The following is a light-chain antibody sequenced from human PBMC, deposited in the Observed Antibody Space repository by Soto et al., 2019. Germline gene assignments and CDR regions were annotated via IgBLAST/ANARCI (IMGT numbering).Light chain of an antibody. CDR1: QSVTKS. CDR2: GAS. CDR3: QQYGSSALT. J-gene: IGKJ4*01. Sequence: EIVLTQSPGTLSLSPGERATLSCRASQSVTKSLAWYQQKPGQAPRLLIYGASSRATGIPDRFSGSGSGTDFTLTISRLEPEDFAVYYCQQYGSSALTFGGGTKVDIK. V-gene: IGKV3-20*01.